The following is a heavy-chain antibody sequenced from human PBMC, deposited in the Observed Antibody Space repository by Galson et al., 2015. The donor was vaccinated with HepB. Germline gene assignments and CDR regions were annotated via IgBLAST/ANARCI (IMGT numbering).Heavy chain of an antibody. V-gene: IGHV3-30*18. Sequence: SLRLSCAASGFTFSSYGMHWVRQAPGKGLEWVAVISYDGSNKYYADSVKGRFTISRDNSKNTLYLQMNSLRAEDTAVYYCAKGKTGTPYYFDYWGQGTLVTVSS. CDR3: AKGKTGTPYYFDY. CDR1: GFTFSSYG. CDR2: ISYDGSNK. D-gene: IGHD1-1*01. J-gene: IGHJ4*02.